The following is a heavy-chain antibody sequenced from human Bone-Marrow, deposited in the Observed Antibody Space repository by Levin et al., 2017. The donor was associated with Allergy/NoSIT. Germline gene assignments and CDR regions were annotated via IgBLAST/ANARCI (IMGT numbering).Heavy chain of an antibody. CDR3: ARWAGAGAARPQLHFGY. V-gene: IGHV6-1*01. J-gene: IGHJ4*02. CDR1: GDTVSSNSAA. CDR2: TYYRSTWYT. Sequence: HSQTLSLTCVISGDTVSSNSAAWNWIRQSPSRGLEWLGRTYYRSTWYTEYAISVKSRIIINADTAKNQFSLQLNSVTPEDTAVYYCARWAGAGAARPQLHFGYWGQGTLVTVSS. D-gene: IGHD6-6*01.